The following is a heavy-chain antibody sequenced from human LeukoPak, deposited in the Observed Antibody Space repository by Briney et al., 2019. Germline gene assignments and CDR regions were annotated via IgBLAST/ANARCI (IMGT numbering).Heavy chain of an antibody. CDR2: ISAYNGNT. CDR1: GYTFTSYG. J-gene: IGHJ4*02. D-gene: IGHD3-9*01. CDR3: ARDLTFDWLLAIDY. Sequence: ASVKVSCKASGYTFTSYGISWVRLAPGQGLEWMGWISAYNGNTNYAQKLQGRVTMTTDTSTSTAYMELRSLRSDDTAVYYCARDLTFDWLLAIDYWGQGTLVTVSS. V-gene: IGHV1-18*01.